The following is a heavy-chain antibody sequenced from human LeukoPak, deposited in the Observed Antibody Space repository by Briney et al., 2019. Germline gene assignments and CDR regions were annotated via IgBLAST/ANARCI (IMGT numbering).Heavy chain of an antibody. CDR2: ISSSSSTI. CDR1: GFTFSRYS. D-gene: IGHD5-24*01. J-gene: IGHJ4*02. Sequence: GSLRLSCAASGFTFSRYSLNWVRQAPGKGLEWVSYISSSSSTIYYADSVKGRFTISRDNAKNSLYLQMNSLRPEDTAVYYCARDKETATAQFDYWGQGTLVTVSS. V-gene: IGHV3-48*01. CDR3: ARDKETATAQFDY.